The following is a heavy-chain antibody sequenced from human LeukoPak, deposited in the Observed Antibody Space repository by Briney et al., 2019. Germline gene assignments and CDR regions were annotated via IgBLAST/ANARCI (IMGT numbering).Heavy chain of an antibody. V-gene: IGHV4-34*01. CDR2: INHSGST. J-gene: IGHJ4*02. CDR3: ARGRGSSSGEGFDY. D-gene: IGHD6-6*01. CDR1: GGSFSGYY. Sequence: SETLSLTCAVYGGSFSGYYWSWIRQPPGKGLEWIGEINHSGSTNYNPSLKSRVTISVDTSKNQFSLKLSSVTAADTAVYYCARGRGSSSGEGFDYWGQGTLVTVSP.